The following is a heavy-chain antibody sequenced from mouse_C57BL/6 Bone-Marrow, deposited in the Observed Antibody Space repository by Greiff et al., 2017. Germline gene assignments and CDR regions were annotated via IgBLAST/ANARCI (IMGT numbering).Heavy chain of an antibody. CDR1: GYTFTSYW. CDR3: ARLGGRGYFDV. D-gene: IGHD1-1*01. V-gene: IGHV1-64*01. J-gene: IGHJ1*03. CDR2: IHPNSGST. Sequence: QVQLQQPGAELVKPGASVKLSCKASGYTFTSYWMHWVKQRPGQGLEWIGMIHPNSGSTNYNEKFKSKATLTVEKSSSTAYMQLSSLTSEDSAVYYCARLGGRGYFDVWGTGTTVTVSS.